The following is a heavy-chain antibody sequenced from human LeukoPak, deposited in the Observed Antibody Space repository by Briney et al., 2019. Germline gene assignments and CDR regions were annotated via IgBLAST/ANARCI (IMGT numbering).Heavy chain of an antibody. J-gene: IGHJ4*02. V-gene: IGHV3-53*04. CDR3: ARVDTVMAYYFDL. CDR2: IYSGGTT. D-gene: IGHD5-18*01. CDR1: GFTVSTNC. Sequence: TGGSLRLSCAASGFTVSTNCMTWVRQAPGKGLEWVSTIYSGGTTYYADSVMGRFTISRHNSRNTQYLQMNSLRAEDTAVYYCARVDTVMAYYFDLWGQGTLVTVSS.